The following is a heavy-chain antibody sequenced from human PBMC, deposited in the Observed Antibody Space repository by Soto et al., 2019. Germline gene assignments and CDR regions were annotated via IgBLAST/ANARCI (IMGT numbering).Heavy chain of an antibody. CDR1: GFTFSSYA. J-gene: IGHJ6*02. Sequence: GGSLRLSCAASGFTFSSYAMHWVRQAPGKGLEWVAVISYDGSNKYYADSVKGRFTISRDNSKNTLYLQMNSLRAEDTAVYYCARGGSTIFGVVVYGMDVWGLGTTVTVSS. CDR2: ISYDGSNK. D-gene: IGHD3-3*01. V-gene: IGHV3-30-3*01. CDR3: ARGGSTIFGVVVYGMDV.